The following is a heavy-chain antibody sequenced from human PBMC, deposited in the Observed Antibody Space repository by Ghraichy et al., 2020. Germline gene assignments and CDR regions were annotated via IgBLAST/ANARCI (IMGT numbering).Heavy chain of an antibody. J-gene: IGHJ4*02. CDR2: ISSSSSYI. D-gene: IGHD6-19*01. CDR3: ARAGYSSGWPDY. CDR1: GFTFSSYS. Sequence: GGSLRLSCAASGFTFSSYSMNWVRQAPGKRLEWVSSISSSSSYIYYADSVKGRFTISRDNAKNSLYLQMNSLRAEDTAVYYCARAGYSSGWPDYWGQGTLVTVSS. V-gene: IGHV3-21*01.